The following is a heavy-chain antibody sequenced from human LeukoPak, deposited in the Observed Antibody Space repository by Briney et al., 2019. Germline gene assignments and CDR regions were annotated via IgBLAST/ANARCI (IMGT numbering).Heavy chain of an antibody. V-gene: IGHV3-30-3*01. Sequence: PGGSLRLSCAASGFTFDDYTMHWVRQAPGKGLEWVAVISYDGSNKYYADSVKGRFTISRDNSKNTLYLQMNSLRSEDTAVYYCASAVGYWGQGTLVTVSS. J-gene: IGHJ4*02. D-gene: IGHD1-26*01. CDR1: GFTFDDYT. CDR3: ASAVGY. CDR2: ISYDGSNK.